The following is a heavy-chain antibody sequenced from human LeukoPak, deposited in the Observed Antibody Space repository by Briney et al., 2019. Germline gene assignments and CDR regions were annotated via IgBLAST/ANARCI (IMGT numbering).Heavy chain of an antibody. V-gene: IGHV3-30*01. CDR3: ARGSQVGATDY. CDR2: ISYDGSNK. J-gene: IGHJ4*02. Sequence: GGSLRLSCAASGFTFSSYAMHWVRQAPGKGLEWVAVISYDGSNKYYADSVKGRFTISRDNSKNTLYLQMNSLRAEDTAVYYCARGSQVGATDYWGQGTLATVSS. D-gene: IGHD1-26*01. CDR1: GFTFSSYA.